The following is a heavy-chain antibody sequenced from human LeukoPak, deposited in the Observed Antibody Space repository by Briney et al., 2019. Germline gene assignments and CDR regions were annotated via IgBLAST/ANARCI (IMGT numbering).Heavy chain of an antibody. CDR2: INSDGSST. D-gene: IGHD6-13*01. CDR3: ARELASGD. CDR1: GFTFSTYW. V-gene: IGHV3-74*01. Sequence: GGSLRLSCAASGFTFSTYWMHWVRQAPGKGPVWVSRINSDGSSTTYADSVKGRFTVSRDNAKNTLYLQMNSLRAEDTAVYYCARELASGDWGQGTLVTVSS. J-gene: IGHJ4*02.